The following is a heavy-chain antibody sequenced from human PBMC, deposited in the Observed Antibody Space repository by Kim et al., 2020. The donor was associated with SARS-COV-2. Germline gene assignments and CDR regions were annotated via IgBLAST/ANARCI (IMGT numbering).Heavy chain of an antibody. Sequence: SVKVSCKASGGTFSSYAISWVRQAPGQGLEWMGGIIPIFGTANYAQKFQGRVTITADESTSTAYMELSSLRSEDTAVYYCARVVGKVTYYYYGMDVWGQGTTVTVS. J-gene: IGHJ6*02. CDR1: GGTFSSYA. CDR2: IIPIFGTA. V-gene: IGHV1-69*13. CDR3: ARVVGKVTYYYYGMDV. D-gene: IGHD1-26*01.